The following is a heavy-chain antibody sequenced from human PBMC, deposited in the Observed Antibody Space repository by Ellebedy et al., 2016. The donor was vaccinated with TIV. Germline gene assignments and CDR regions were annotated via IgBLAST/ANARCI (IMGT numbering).Heavy chain of an antibody. Sequence: GESLKISXKGYGYSFTLFWISWVRQMLGKGLEWMGRIDPSDPSGSYTTYSPSFQGHVTISFDNSITTAYLQWSSLKASDTAMYYCARHELGSNAAFDFWGQGTLVTVSS. CDR3: ARHELGSNAAFDF. D-gene: IGHD7-27*01. V-gene: IGHV5-10-1*01. CDR1: GYSFTLFW. J-gene: IGHJ4*02. CDR2: IDPSDPSGSYT.